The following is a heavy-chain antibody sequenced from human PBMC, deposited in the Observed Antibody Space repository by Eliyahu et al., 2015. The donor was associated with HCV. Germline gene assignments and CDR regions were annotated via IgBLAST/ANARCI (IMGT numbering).Heavy chain of an antibody. CDR1: GGSIRSSSYY. CDR2: IYYSGST. CDR3: ARRLNDSSGYPTLDY. D-gene: IGHD3-22*01. Sequence: QLQLQESGPGLVKPSETLSLTCXVSGGSIRSSSYYWGWIRQPPGKGLEWIGSIYYSGSTYYNPSLKSRVTISVDTSKNQFSLKLSSVTAADTAVYYCARRLNDSSGYPTLDYWGQGTLVTISS. J-gene: IGHJ4*02. V-gene: IGHV4-39*01.